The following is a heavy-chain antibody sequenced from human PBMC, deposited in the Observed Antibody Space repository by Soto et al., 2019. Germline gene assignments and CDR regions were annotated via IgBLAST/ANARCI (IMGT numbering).Heavy chain of an antibody. CDR1: GDSLTNYY. CDR2: IMYSGYS. V-gene: IGHV4-59*08. CDR3: ARHGFGPLHGLVDV. J-gene: IGHJ6*02. D-gene: IGHD3-10*01. Sequence: QVQLQESGPGLVKPSETLSLTCTVSGDSLTNYYCSWFRQPPGKGLEWIGYIMYSGYSAYNLSLKRRVTISMDTSKTPFSLMLESVTATDTAVYFLARHGFGPLHGLVDVWGQGTTVIVSS.